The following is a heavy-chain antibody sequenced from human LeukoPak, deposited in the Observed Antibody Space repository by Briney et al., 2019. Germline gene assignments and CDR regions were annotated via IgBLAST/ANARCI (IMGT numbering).Heavy chain of an antibody. CDR1: GFIFTMYG. Sequence: ASVKVSCKASGFIFTMYGFSWVRQAPGQGLEWMGIINPSGGSTSYAQKFQGRVTMTRDTSTSTVYMELSSLRSEDTAVYYCARDARGYCGGDCHPNWFDPWGQGTLVTVSS. CDR2: INPSGGST. CDR3: ARDARGYCGGDCHPNWFDP. J-gene: IGHJ5*02. D-gene: IGHD2-21*01. V-gene: IGHV1-46*01.